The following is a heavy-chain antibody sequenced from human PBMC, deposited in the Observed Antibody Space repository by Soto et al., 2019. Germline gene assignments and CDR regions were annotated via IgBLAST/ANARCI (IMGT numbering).Heavy chain of an antibody. J-gene: IGHJ4*02. Sequence: VQLMQSGAEVKQPGSSVKVSCQASGDSFKTSSINWVRHAPGRGLEWMGGIIPIFGAGDYAQKFQGRLTITADESTTTAYMELNSLSSEDRAVYYCASDGEERGYFDYWGQGTLVTVSS. CDR1: GDSFKTSS. D-gene: IGHD3-10*01. CDR2: IIPIFGAG. CDR3: ASDGEERGYFDY. V-gene: IGHV1-69*12.